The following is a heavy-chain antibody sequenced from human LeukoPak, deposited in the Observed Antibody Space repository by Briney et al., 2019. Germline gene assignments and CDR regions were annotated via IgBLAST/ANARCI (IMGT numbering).Heavy chain of an antibody. V-gene: IGHV1-8*01. CDR1: GYTFTSYD. CDR2: MNPNSGNT. J-gene: IGHJ4*02. D-gene: IGHD6-13*01. Sequence: ASVKVSCKASGYTFTSYDINWVRQATGQGLEWMGWMNPNSGNTGYAQKFQGRVTMTRNTSISTAYMELSRLRSDDTAVYYCAREGSLEQQLVIVYWGQGTLVTVSS. CDR3: AREGSLEQQLVIVY.